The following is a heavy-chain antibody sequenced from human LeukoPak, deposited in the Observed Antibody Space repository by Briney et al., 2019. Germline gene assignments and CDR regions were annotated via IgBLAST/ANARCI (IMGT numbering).Heavy chain of an antibody. D-gene: IGHD2-15*01. CDR1: GGTFSSYA. CDR2: IIPIFGTA. J-gene: IGHJ5*02. CDR3: ARDRRCSGGSCYWFDP. V-gene: IGHV1-69*05. Sequence: GASVKVSCKASGGTFSSYAISWVRQAPGQGLEWMGRIIPIFGTANYAQKFQGRVTITTDESTSTAYRELSSLRSEDTAVYYCARDRRCSGGSCYWFDPWGQGTLVTVSS.